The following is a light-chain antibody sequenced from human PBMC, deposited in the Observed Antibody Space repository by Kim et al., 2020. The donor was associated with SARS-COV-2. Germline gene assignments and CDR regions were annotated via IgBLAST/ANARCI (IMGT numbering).Light chain of an antibody. CDR1: SLRRYY. CDR2: GKN. J-gene: IGLJ2*01. V-gene: IGLV3-19*01. Sequence: SSELTQDPAVSVALGQTVRITCQGDSLRRYYASWYQQKPGQAPVLVIYGKNSRPSGIPDRFSGSSSGNTASLTITGAQAEDEADYYCHSRDSSVNVVFGGGTQLTVL. CDR3: HSRDSSVNVV.